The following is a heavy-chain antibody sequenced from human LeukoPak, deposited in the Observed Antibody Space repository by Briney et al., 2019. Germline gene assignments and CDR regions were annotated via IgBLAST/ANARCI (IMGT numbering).Heavy chain of an antibody. D-gene: IGHD3-10*01. V-gene: IGHV4-39*01. J-gene: IGHJ4*02. CDR1: GASMRGSTYY. CDR2: IYYSGST. CDR3: ARNSSYYNTGGFDY. Sequence: SETLSLTCAASGASMRGSTYYWAWIRQTPGKGLEWIGSIYYSGSTHYTPSLKSRVTMSVDTSKNQFSLRVSSVTAADTAVYYCARNSSYYNTGGFDYWGQGILVTVSS.